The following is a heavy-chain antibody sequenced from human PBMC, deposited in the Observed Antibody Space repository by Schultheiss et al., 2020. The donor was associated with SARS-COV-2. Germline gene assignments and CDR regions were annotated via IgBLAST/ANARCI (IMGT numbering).Heavy chain of an antibody. CDR1: GFTVSSNY. CDR2: IYSGGST. CDR3: ASSPLGGYFDWPIGPPAVRFDY. Sequence: GGSLRLSCAASGFTVSSNYMSWVRQAPGKGLEWVSVIYSGGSTYYADSVKGRFTISRDNSKNTLYLQMNSLRAEDTAVYYCASSPLGGYFDWPIGPPAVRFDYWGQGTLVTVSS. D-gene: IGHD3-9*01. J-gene: IGHJ4*02. V-gene: IGHV3-53*01.